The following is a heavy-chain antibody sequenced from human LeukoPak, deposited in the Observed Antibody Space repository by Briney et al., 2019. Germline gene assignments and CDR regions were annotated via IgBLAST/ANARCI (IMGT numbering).Heavy chain of an antibody. V-gene: IGHV1-24*01. CDR3: ATGQTTPVLVDTLHF. D-gene: IGHD4-17*01. J-gene: IGHJ4*02. Sequence: ASVKVSCKVSGYTVTELSIHWVRQAPGKGLEWMGGFDPDEAETVFAGKFQGRVTMAEDTSTNTAYMELTSLRSEDTAVYYCATGQTTPVLVDTLHFWGQGTLVTVSP. CDR1: GYTVTELS. CDR2: FDPDEAET.